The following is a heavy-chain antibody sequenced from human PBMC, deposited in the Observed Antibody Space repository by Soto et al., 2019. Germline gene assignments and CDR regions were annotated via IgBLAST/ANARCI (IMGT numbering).Heavy chain of an antibody. CDR2: IYYSGST. CDR1: GGSISRSSHY. J-gene: IGHJ4*02. CDR3: ARHGSGWPFDY. Sequence: QLQLQESGPGLVKPSETLSLTCTVSGGSISRSSHYWGWVRQPPGKGLEWIGSIYYSGSTYYNPSLQSRVTVSVDTSTNQFPLKLSSVTAADTAVYYCARHGSGWPFDYWGQGTLVTVSS. D-gene: IGHD6-19*01. V-gene: IGHV4-39*01.